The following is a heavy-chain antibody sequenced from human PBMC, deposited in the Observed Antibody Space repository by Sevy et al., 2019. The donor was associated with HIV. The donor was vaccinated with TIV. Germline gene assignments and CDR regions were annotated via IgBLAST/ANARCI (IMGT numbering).Heavy chain of an antibody. CDR2: IYSGVTT. CDR1: GFTVGSNY. D-gene: IGHD3-22*01. CDR3: ARVSVYYYDSSGYYTTGNAFDI. V-gene: IGHV3-53*01. J-gene: IGHJ3*02. Sequence: GGSLRLSCAASGFTVGSNYMSWVRQAPGKGLEWVSIIYSGVTTSYADSVKGRFTISRDNSKNRLYLKMNSLRAEDTAVYYCARVSVYYYDSSGYYTTGNAFDIWGQGTMVTVSS.